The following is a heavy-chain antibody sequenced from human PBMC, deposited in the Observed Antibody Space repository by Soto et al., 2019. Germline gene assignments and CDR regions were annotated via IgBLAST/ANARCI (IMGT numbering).Heavy chain of an antibody. CDR2: IYWDDDK. CDR3: AHTFRDNNEYDFDQ. CDR1: GFSLSTSGVG. Sequence: QITLKESGPTLVKPTQPLTLTCTFSGFSLSTSGVGVGWIRQPPGKALEWLALIYWDDDKRYTPSLRPRHTITADTSKNQVVFTMIRMDPVDTAAYYCAHTFRDNNEYDFDQWGQGTLVTVSS. J-gene: IGHJ4*02. D-gene: IGHD1-1*01. V-gene: IGHV2-5*02.